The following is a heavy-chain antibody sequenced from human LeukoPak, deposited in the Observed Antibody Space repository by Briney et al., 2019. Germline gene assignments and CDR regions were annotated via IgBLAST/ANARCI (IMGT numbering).Heavy chain of an antibody. D-gene: IGHD1-26*01. CDR3: ARRGNGSFYYFDD. Sequence: KPSETLSLTCFVSGDSITSRSSYWGWIRQPPGKNLEWIGNVYYDGRTSYNPSLKTRVTISVDTSRNHFSLKLTSVTAADTAVYYCARRGNGSFYYFDDWGQGTLVTVSS. CDR2: VYYDGRT. CDR1: GDSITSRSSY. J-gene: IGHJ4*02. V-gene: IGHV4-39*02.